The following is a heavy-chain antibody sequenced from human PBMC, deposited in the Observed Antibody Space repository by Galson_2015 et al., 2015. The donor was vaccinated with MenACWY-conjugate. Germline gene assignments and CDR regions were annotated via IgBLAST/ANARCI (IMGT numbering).Heavy chain of an antibody. CDR2: IDPVRDTT. V-gene: IGHV1-46*01. CDR3: ARSPLRWNDPGPFDY. CDR1: GYSFTSYY. J-gene: IGHJ4*02. D-gene: IGHD1-1*01. Sequence: SVKVSCKASGYSFTSYYIHWVRQAPGQGLEWVGVIDPVRDTTKYAQNFQGGVSMTRDTSTTTVFMELSSLRSEDTAVHYCARSPLRWNDPGPFDYWGQGTLVTVSS.